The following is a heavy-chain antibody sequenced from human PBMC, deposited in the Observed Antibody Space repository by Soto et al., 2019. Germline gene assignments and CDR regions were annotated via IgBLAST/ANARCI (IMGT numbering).Heavy chain of an antibody. CDR2: INAGNGNT. V-gene: IGHV1-3*01. Sequence: GQRLEWMGWINAGNGNTKYSQKFQGRVTITRDTSASTAYMELSSLRSEDTAVYYCARGHVLRFLEWLSPTGYFDYWGQGTLVTVSS. J-gene: IGHJ4*02. D-gene: IGHD3-3*01. CDR3: ARGHVLRFLEWLSPTGYFDY.